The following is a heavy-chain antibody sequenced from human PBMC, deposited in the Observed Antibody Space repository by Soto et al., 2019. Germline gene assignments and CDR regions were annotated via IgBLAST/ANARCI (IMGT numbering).Heavy chain of an antibody. CDR2: ISAYNGNT. Sequence: ASVKVSFKASGYTFTSYGISWVRQAPGQGLEWMGWISAYNGNTNYAQKLQGRVTMTTDTSTSTAYMELRSLRSDDTAVYYCARDSHDFWSGYNNNWFDPWGQGTLVTVSS. J-gene: IGHJ5*02. D-gene: IGHD3-3*01. V-gene: IGHV1-18*01. CDR3: ARDSHDFWSGYNNNWFDP. CDR1: GYTFTSYG.